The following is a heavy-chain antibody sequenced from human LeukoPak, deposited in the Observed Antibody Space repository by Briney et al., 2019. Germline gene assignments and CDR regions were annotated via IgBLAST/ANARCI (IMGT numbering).Heavy chain of an antibody. D-gene: IGHD4-17*01. J-gene: IGHJ4*02. CDR1: GFSFSDHY. CDR2: ITSSGGTI. V-gene: IGHV3-11*01. CDR3: ARDPDYGDPD. Sequence: GGSLILSCTSSGFSFSDHYMSWMRQVPGKGLEWISYITSSGGTIDYSDSVKGRFTISRDNAKNSLFLQMSSLRVEDTAVYYCARDPDYGDPDWGQGTLVTVSS.